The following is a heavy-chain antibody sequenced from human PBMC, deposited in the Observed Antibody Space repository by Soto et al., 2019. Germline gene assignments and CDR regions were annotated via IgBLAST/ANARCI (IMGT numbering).Heavy chain of an antibody. V-gene: IGHV3-23*01. CDR1: GSTFSSNA. J-gene: IGHJ4*02. Sequence: EVQLLESGGGLVQPGGSLRLPLAAPGSTFSSNARSWARQAPGRGLEWVSAISGSGGSTYYADSVKGRFTISRDNSKNTLYLQMNSLRAEDTAVYYCARIAVADPFDYWGQGTLVTVSS. CDR3: ARIAVADPFDY. D-gene: IGHD6-19*01. CDR2: ISGSGGST.